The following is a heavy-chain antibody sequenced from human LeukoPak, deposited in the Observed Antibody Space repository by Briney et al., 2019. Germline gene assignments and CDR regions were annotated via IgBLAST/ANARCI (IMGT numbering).Heavy chain of an antibody. CDR3: ARGGSYLSAFDI. V-gene: IGHV3-53*01. Sequence: GGSLRLSCAASGFTVSSNYMSWVRQAPAKGLEWVSIIYSGGSTFYADSVKGRFTISRDNSKYTLYLQMNSLRAEDTAVYYCARGGSYLSAFDIWGQGTMVTVSS. CDR2: IYSGGST. D-gene: IGHD1-26*01. J-gene: IGHJ3*02. CDR1: GFTVSSNY.